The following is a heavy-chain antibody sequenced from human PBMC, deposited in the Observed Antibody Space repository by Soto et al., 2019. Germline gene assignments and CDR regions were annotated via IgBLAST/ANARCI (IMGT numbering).Heavy chain of an antibody. D-gene: IGHD2-21*01. J-gene: IGHJ4*02. Sequence: QVQLVQSGAEVKKPGASVRVSCKASGNTLTSDGISWVRPAPGQGLERMGWISAYNGNTNYAQKLQGIVTMTTDTSTSTAYMELRSLKSDDTAVYYCARDGSTRGWWWFDYCGQGPLVTVSS. CDR1: GNTLTSDG. V-gene: IGHV1-18*01. CDR3: ARDGSTRGWWWFDY. CDR2: ISAYNGNT.